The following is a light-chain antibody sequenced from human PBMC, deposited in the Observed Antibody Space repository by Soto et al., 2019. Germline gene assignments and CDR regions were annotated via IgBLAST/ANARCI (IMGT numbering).Light chain of an antibody. CDR2: DAS. V-gene: IGKV3-11*01. J-gene: IGKJ5*01. CDR1: QSVGTY. Sequence: EIVLTQSPATLSLSPGERATLSCRASQSVGTYLAWYQQKPGQGPRLLIYDASNRASGIPARFSGSGSGTDFTLTISRLEPEDFAVYYCQQYSISYTFGQGTRLEIK. CDR3: QQYSISYT.